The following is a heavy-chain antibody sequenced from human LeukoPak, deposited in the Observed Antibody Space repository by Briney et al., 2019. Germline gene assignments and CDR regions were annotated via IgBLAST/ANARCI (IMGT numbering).Heavy chain of an antibody. CDR1: TFSFRNFA. V-gene: IGHV3-23*01. CDR2: ISDSGHRT. Sequence: PGGSLRLSCAASTFSFRNFAMSWVRLAPGKGLEWVSGISDSGHRTDYADSVEGRFTISRDNSKNSLYLQMNSLRAEDTAVYYCARDLAWDAFDIWGQGTMVTVSS. CDR3: ARDLAWDAFDI. J-gene: IGHJ3*02.